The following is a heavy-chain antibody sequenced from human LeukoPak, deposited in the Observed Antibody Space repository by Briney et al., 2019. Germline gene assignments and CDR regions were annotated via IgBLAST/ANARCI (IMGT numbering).Heavy chain of an antibody. CDR1: GYTFTDSY. D-gene: IGHD3-3*01. CDR3: ARDFWSGDYLHFDH. CDR2: INTNGGAT. V-gene: IGHV1-2*06. Sequence: GASVKVSCKTSGYTFTDSYMHWVRQAPGQGLEWMGRINTNGGATRYAQKFQGRVTMTRDTSIGTAYMELNRLRFDDTAVYYCARDFWSGDYLHFDHWGQGTLVTVSS. J-gene: IGHJ4*02.